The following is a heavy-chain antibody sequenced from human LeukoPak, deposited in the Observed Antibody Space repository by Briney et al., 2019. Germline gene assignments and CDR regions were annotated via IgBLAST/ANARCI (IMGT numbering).Heavy chain of an antibody. CDR1: GFTFSING. CDR3: AKARSSSWLFEY. J-gene: IGHJ4*02. Sequence: GGSLRLSFAASGFTFSINGMHWVRQAPGKGLKLVGVMSYDGSNKYYADSVNGRFTISRDNCKNTLYLQMTRLRDEGTGVHHCAKARSSSWLFEYWGQGT. CDR2: MSYDGSNK. V-gene: IGHV3-30*18. D-gene: IGHD6-13*01.